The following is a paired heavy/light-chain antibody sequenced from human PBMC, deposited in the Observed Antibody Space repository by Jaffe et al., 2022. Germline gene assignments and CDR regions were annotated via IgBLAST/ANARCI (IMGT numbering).Heavy chain of an antibody. CDR1: GYNFTTWW. J-gene: IGHJ5*02. CDR2: IYPGDSEV. Sequence: EVQLVQSGAEVKKPGESLKISCKGSGYNFTTWWIGWVRQMPGKGLEWMGIIYPGDSEVIYSPSFQGQVTISVDKSISTAYLQWSSLKASDSAIYYCVRGYSGTSQFDPWGRGTLVTVS. V-gene: IGHV5-51*03. CDR3: VRGYSGTSQFDP. D-gene: IGHD1-26*01.
Light chain of an antibody. CDR3: YSYGGYTTYV. CDR2: EVS. J-gene: IGLJ1*01. CDR1: GSNIGTSNL. Sequence: QSALAQPASVSGSPGQSITISCTGTGSNIGTSNLVSWYQQRPGKAPKLIIYEVSRRPSGASDRFSGSKSGSTASLTISGLQAEDEADYFCYSYGGYTTYVFGTGTTLTVL. V-gene: IGLV2-23*02.